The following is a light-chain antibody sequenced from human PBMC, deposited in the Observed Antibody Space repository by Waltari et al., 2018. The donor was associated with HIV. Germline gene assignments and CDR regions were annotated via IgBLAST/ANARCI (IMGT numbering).Light chain of an antibody. Sequence: QSALTQPASVAGSPGQSITISCTGTSSDIGGYDYVSWYQQHPGKAPKLMIFDVNKRPSGVPARFSGSKSGHTASLTISGLQAGDEADYYCCSYAGSYTEIFGGGTKLTVL. CDR3: CSYAGSYTEI. J-gene: IGLJ2*01. V-gene: IGLV2-11*01. CDR1: SSDIGGYDY. CDR2: DVN.